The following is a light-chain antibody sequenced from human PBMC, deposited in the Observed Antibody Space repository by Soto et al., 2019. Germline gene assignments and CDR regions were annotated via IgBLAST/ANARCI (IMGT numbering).Light chain of an antibody. CDR3: YSATNNTLGA. V-gene: IGLV3-27*01. J-gene: IGLJ7*01. CDR2: KDS. CDR1: VLAKKY. Sequence: ELTQPSSVSVSPGQTARITCSGDVLAKKYGRWFQQRPGQAPVLLIYKDSERPSGIPERFSGSSSGTTVTLTISGAQVEDEADYYCYSATNNTLGAFGGGTQLTVL.